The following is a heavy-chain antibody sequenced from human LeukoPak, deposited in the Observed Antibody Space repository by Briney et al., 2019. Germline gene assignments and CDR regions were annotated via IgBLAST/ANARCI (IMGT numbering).Heavy chain of an antibody. CDR2: ISSSSSYI. CDR1: GFTFSSYW. J-gene: IGHJ4*02. CDR3: AGYCSGGSCHVIDY. V-gene: IGHV3-21*01. Sequence: GGSLRLSCAASGFTFSSYWMNWVRQAPGKGLEWVSSISSSSSYIYYADSVKGRFTISRDNAKNSLYLQMNSLRAEDTAVYYCAGYCSGGSCHVIDYWGQGTLVTVSS. D-gene: IGHD2-15*01.